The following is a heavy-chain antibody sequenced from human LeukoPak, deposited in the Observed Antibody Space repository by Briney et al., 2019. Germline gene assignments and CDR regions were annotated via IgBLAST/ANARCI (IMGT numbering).Heavy chain of an antibody. CDR3: ARGLRPNYSYYYYMDV. CDR2: INHSGST. CDR1: GGSFSGYY. D-gene: IGHD3-16*01. J-gene: IGHJ6*03. V-gene: IGHV4-34*01. Sequence: SETLSLTCAVYGGSFSGYYWSWIRQPPGKGLEWIGEINHSGSTNYNPSLKSRVTISVDTSKNQFSLKLSSVTAADTAVYYCARGLRPNYSYYYYMDVWGKGTTVTVSS.